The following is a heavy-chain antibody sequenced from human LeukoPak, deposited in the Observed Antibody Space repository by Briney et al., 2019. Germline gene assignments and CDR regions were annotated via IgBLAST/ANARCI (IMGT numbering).Heavy chain of an antibody. J-gene: IGHJ3*02. Sequence: GASVKVSCKASGGPFSSYAISWVGQAPGQGLEWLGRIIPILGTANYAQKFQGRVTITTDESTSTAYMELSSLRSEDTAVYYCASEIRRDGYNWDDAFDIWGQGTMVTVSS. V-gene: IGHV1-69*05. CDR2: IIPILGTA. CDR1: GGPFSSYA. CDR3: ASEIRRDGYNWDDAFDI. D-gene: IGHD5-24*01.